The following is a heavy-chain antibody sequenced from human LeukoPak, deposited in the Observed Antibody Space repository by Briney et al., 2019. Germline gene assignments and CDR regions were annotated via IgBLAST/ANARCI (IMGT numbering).Heavy chain of an antibody. J-gene: IGHJ4*02. Sequence: ASVEVSCKVSGFPLSELSMYWVRQAPGKGLEWIGGFDPADVGTFYAQKFQARVTITADTSTHTFYMLVNSLRSDDTAVYYCATDPMGASYSDVHDNWGQGTLVAVSS. CDR1: GFPLSELS. D-gene: IGHD6-13*01. CDR3: ATDPMGASYSDVHDN. V-gene: IGHV1-24*01. CDR2: FDPADVGT.